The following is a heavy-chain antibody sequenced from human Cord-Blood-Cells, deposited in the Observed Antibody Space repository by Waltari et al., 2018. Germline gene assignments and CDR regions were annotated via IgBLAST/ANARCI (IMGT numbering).Heavy chain of an antibody. CDR2: INPNSGGT. CDR3: ARDFGWGSFWYFDL. J-gene: IGHJ2*01. CDR1: GYTFTGYY. V-gene: IGHV1-2*02. Sequence: QVQLVQSGAEVKKPGASVKVSCKASGYTFTGYYMHWVRQAPGQGLEWMGWINPNSGGTNDAQKFQGRVTMTRDTSISTAYMELSRLRSDDTAVYYCARDFGWGSFWYFDLWGRGTLVTVSS. D-gene: IGHD3-9*01.